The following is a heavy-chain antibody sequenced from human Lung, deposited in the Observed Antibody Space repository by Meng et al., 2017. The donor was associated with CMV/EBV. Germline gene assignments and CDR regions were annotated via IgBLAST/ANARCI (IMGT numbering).Heavy chain of an antibody. J-gene: IGHJ6*02. Sequence: GSLRLSCTVSGGSISSSSYYWGWIRQPPGKGLEWIGSIYYSGSTYYNPSLKSRVTISVDTSKNQFSLKLSSVTAADTAVYYCARDLYCSSTSCYLEYYYYGMDVWGQGTTVTVSS. D-gene: IGHD2-2*01. CDR3: ARDLYCSSTSCYLEYYYYGMDV. V-gene: IGHV4-39*07. CDR1: GGSISSSSYY. CDR2: IYYSGST.